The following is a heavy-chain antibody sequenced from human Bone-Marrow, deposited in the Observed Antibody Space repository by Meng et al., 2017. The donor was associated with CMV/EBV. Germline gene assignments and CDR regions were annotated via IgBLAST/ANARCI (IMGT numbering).Heavy chain of an antibody. CDR2: INWNGGST. Sequence: GESLKISCAASGFTFDDYGMSWVRQAPGKGLEWVSGINWNGGSTGYADSVKGRFTISRDNARNSLYLHMNSLRGEDTAVYYCARDLAVAGYNWFDPWGQGTLVTGSS. CDR1: GFTFDDYG. D-gene: IGHD6-19*01. CDR3: ARDLAVAGYNWFDP. J-gene: IGHJ5*02. V-gene: IGHV3-20*04.